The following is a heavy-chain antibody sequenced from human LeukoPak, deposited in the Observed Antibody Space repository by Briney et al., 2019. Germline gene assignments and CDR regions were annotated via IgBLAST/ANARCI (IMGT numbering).Heavy chain of an antibody. CDR3: ARHRGYCSSTSCHEYNWFDP. J-gene: IGHJ5*02. CDR1: GGSISSSSYY. Sequence: SETLSLTCTVSGGSISSSSYYWGWIRQPPGKGLEWIGSIYYSGSTYYNPSLESRVTISVDTSKNQFSLKLSSVTAADTAVYYCARHRGYCSSTSCHEYNWFDPWGQGTLVTVSS. V-gene: IGHV4-39*01. CDR2: IYYSGST. D-gene: IGHD2-2*01.